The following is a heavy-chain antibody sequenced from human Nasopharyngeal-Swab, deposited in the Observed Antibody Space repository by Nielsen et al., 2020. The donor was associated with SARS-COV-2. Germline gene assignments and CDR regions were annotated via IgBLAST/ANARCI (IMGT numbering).Heavy chain of an antibody. CDR3: ARGKVEVTMIVVVITTGSYYFDY. J-gene: IGHJ4*02. D-gene: IGHD3-22*01. Sequence: RQPPGKGLEWIGEINHNGRTNYNPSLKSRVSISLDPSKNQFSLKLSSVTAADAAVYYCARGKVEVTMIVVVITTGSYYFDYWGRGTLVTVSS. V-gene: IGHV4-34*01. CDR2: INHNGRT.